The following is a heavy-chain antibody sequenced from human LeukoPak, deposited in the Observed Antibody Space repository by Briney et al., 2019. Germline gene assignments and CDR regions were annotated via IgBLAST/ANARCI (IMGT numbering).Heavy chain of an antibody. Sequence: GGSLRLSCAASGFTFSSYGMNWVRQAPGKGLEWVSAISGSGGSTCYADSVKGRFTISRDNSKNTLYLQMNSLRAEDTAVYYCAKGRIQLWSLDYWGQGTLVTVSS. CDR1: GFTFSSYG. D-gene: IGHD5-18*01. J-gene: IGHJ4*02. CDR2: ISGSGGST. CDR3: AKGRIQLWSLDY. V-gene: IGHV3-23*01.